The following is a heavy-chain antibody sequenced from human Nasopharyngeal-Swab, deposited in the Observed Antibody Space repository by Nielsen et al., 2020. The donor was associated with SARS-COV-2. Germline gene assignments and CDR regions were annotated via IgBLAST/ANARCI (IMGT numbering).Heavy chain of an antibody. CDR2: IYYSGST. D-gene: IGHD2-2*01. Sequence: SETLSLTCTVSGCSISSYYLSWIRQPPGKGLEWIWYIYYSGSTNYNPSLKSRVTISVDTSNNQFSLKLSSVTAADTAVYYCAKFTSSDWYFDPWGRGTLVTDSS. CDR3: AKFTSSDWYFDP. CDR1: GCSISSYY. V-gene: IGHV4-59*01. J-gene: IGHJ2*01.